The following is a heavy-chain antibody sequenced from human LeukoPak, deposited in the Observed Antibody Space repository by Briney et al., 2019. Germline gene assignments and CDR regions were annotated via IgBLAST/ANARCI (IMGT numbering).Heavy chain of an antibody. D-gene: IGHD1-7*01. CDR3: ARDLLELRL. V-gene: IGHV3-30-3*01. CDR1: GFTFSSYA. CDR2: VSYDGSNK. J-gene: IGHJ4*02. Sequence: GRSLRPSCAASGFTFSSYAMHWVRQAPGKGLEWVAVVSYDGSNKYYADSVKGRFTISRDNSKSTLYLQMNSLRAEDTAVYYCARDLLELRLWGQGTLVTVSS.